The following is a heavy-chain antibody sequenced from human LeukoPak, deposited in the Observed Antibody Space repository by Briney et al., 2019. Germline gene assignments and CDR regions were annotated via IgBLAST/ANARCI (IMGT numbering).Heavy chain of an antibody. D-gene: IGHD3-10*01. CDR2: VYYTGST. CDR3: ARHSGSGSLSRPFDP. V-gene: IGHV4-39*01. J-gene: IGHJ5*02. CDR1: GDSVTSGTFY. Sequence: HPSETLSLTCTVSGDSVTSGTFYWAWLRQPPGKGLEWIATVYYTGSTYYNPSLKGRVTISMDTSKNQFSLDLRSVVAPDTAVYYCARHSGSGSLSRPFDPWGQGTLVTVSS.